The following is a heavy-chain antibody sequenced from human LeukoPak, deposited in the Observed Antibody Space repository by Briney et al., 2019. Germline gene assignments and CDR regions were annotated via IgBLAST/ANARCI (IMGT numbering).Heavy chain of an antibody. V-gene: IGHV4-39*07. CDR1: GGSISSSSYY. J-gene: IGHJ6*03. CDR3: ASVAAAVVGYYYYMDV. D-gene: IGHD6-13*01. Sequence: SETLSLTCTVSGGSISSSSYYWGWIRQPPGKGPEWIGSIYYSGSTYYNPSLKSRVTISVDTSKNQFSLKLSSVTAADTAVYYCASVAAAVVGYYYYMDVWGKGTTVTVSS. CDR2: IYYSGST.